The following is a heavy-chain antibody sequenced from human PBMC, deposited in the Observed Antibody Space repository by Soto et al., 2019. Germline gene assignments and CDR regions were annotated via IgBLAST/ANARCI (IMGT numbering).Heavy chain of an antibody. J-gene: IGHJ4*02. CDR3: AKDRYDFWSGSDY. CDR1: GFTFSSTP. Sequence: EVQLLGSGGGLGQPGGSLRLSWEASGFTFSSTPMGWVRQAPGKGLEWVSAISGSGDTTYYADSVKGRFTISRDNSKNTLYLQMNNLRAEDTAVYYCAKDRYDFWSGSDYWGQGTLVSVSS. CDR2: ISGSGDTT. D-gene: IGHD3-3*01. V-gene: IGHV3-23*01.